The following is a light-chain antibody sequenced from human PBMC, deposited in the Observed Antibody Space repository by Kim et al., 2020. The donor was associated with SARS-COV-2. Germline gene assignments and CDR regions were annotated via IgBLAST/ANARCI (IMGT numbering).Light chain of an antibody. Sequence: LGPTVDITCQGDSLISDYASWYQQKPGQAPVLVIYAKTTRPSGIPDRFSGSSSRDTASLTITGAQAEDEADYYCSSRDSNNKHLIFGGGTQLTVL. CDR2: AKT. V-gene: IGLV3-19*01. CDR1: SLISDY. CDR3: SSRDSNNKHLI. J-gene: IGLJ2*01.